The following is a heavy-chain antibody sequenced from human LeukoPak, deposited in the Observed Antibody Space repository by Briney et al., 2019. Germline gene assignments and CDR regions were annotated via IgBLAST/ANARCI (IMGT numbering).Heavy chain of an antibody. J-gene: IGHJ4*02. CDR1: GFTLSDYY. V-gene: IGHV3-11*01. D-gene: IGHD3/OR15-3a*01. CDR3: ARRRDFIDY. Sequence: GGSLRLSCAASGFTLSDYYMSWIRQAPGKGLEWVSYSSSGSTIYYADSVKGRFAISRDNAKNSLYLQMNSLRAEDTAVYYCARRRDFIDYWGQGTLVTVSS. CDR2: SSSGSTI.